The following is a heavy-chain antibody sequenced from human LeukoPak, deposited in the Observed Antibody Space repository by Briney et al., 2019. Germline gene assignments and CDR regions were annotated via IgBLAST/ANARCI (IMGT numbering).Heavy chain of an antibody. Sequence: SVKVSCKASGGTFSSYAITWVRQAPGQGLEWMGGTIPIFGTANYAQKFQGRVTITTDESTSTAYMELSSLRYEGTAVYYCAREGDCSSTSCYSDWGQGTLVTVSS. V-gene: IGHV1-69*05. CDR1: GGTFSSYA. J-gene: IGHJ4*02. CDR2: TIPIFGTA. D-gene: IGHD2-2*02. CDR3: AREGDCSSTSCYSD.